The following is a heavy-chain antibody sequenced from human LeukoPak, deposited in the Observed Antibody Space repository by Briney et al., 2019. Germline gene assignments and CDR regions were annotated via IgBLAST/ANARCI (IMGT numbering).Heavy chain of an antibody. V-gene: IGHV4-39*01. CDR1: GGSISSGSYY. CDR2: MYFSGST. CDR3: ARQFDY. Sequence: SETLSVTCTVSGGSISSGSYYWGWIRQPPGKGLEWIGSMYFSGSTYHNPSLKSRVIISVDRAKNQFSLKLSSVTAADTAVYYCARQFDYWGQGTLVTVSS. J-gene: IGHJ4*02.